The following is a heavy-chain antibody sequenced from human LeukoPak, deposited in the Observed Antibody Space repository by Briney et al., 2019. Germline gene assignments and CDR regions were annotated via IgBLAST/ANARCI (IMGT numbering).Heavy chain of an antibody. D-gene: IGHD2-15*01. Sequence: GASVRLSCSASGFPFSSYAMHWVRQAPGKGLEYVSAISDRGGSTYYADSVKGRFTISRDNSKNTLYLQMSSLRAEDTAVYFCVRGYSFGPYGMDVWGQGTTVTVSS. J-gene: IGHJ6*02. V-gene: IGHV3-64D*09. CDR1: GFPFSSYA. CDR2: ISDRGGST. CDR3: VRGYSFGPYGMDV.